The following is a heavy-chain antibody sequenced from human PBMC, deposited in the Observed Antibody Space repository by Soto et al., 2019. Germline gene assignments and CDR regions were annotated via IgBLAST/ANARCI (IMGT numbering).Heavy chain of an antibody. V-gene: IGHV1-18*01. CDR2: ISAYNGNT. CDR3: ARDVSDYYYSSGYYCSPPLDY. CDR1: GYTFTSYG. Sequence: QVQLVQAGAEVKKPGASVKVSCKASGYTFTSYGISWVRQAPGQGLEWMGWISAYNGNTNYAQKLQGRVTMTTDTSTSTAYMELRSLRSDDTAVYYCARDVSDYYYSSGYYCSPPLDYWGQGTLVTVSS. J-gene: IGHJ4*02. D-gene: IGHD3-22*01.